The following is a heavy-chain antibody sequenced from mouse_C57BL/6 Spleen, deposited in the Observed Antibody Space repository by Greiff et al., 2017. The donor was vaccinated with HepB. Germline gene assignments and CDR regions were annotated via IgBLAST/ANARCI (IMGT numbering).Heavy chain of an antibody. CDR1: GYTFTDYY. CDR3: ARSDYDRY. J-gene: IGHJ2*01. D-gene: IGHD2-4*01. CDR2: INPNNGGT. Sequence: VQLQQSGPELVKPGASVKISCKASGYTFTDYYMNWVKQSHGKSLEWIGDINPNNGGTSYNQKFKGKATLTVDKSSSTAYMELRSLTSEDSAVYYCARSDYDRYWGQGTTLTVSS. V-gene: IGHV1-26*01.